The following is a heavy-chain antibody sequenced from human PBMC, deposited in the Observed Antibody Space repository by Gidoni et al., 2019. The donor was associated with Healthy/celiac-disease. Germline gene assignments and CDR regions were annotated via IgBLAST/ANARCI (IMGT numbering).Heavy chain of an antibody. CDR3: AREVYSGYVYYYYGMDV. J-gene: IGHJ6*02. D-gene: IGHD5-12*01. CDR1: GFTFSSYS. Sequence: VQLVSSGGGLVQPGGSLILSCAASGFTFSSYSMNWVRQAPGKGLEWCSSMSSSSSYIYYAESVKGRFTISRDNAKNSLYLQMNSLRAEDTAGYYCAREVYSGYVYYYYGMDVWGQGTTVTVSS. CDR2: MSSSSSYI. V-gene: IGHV3-21*01.